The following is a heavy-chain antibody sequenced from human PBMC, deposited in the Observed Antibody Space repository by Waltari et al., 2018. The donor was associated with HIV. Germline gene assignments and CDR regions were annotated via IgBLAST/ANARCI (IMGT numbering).Heavy chain of an antibody. Sequence: QVQLVESGGGVVQPGRSLRLSCAASEFTFSTYAMHWIRQGPGKGLEWVAVISYDGSHKFYADSVKGRFTISKDKSKNTLYLQMNSLRPEDTAVYYCARGAIAAAGTIWGQGTLVTVSS. CDR1: EFTFSTYA. D-gene: IGHD6-13*01. J-gene: IGHJ4*02. CDR3: ARGAIAAAGTI. V-gene: IGHV3-30*01. CDR2: ISYDGSHK.